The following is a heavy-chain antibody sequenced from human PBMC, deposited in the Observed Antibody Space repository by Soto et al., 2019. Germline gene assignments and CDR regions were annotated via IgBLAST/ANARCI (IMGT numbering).Heavy chain of an antibody. CDR3: AREGPGGYYDDY. CDR1: GYTFTSYG. D-gene: IGHD3-22*01. J-gene: IGHJ4*02. Sequence: ASVKVSCKASGYTFTSYGISWVRQAPGQGLEWMGWSSAYNGNTNYAQKLQGRVTMPTDTSTSTSYMELRSLRAADTAVYYCAREGPGGYYDDYWGQETLVNVSS. CDR2: SSAYNGNT. V-gene: IGHV1-18*01.